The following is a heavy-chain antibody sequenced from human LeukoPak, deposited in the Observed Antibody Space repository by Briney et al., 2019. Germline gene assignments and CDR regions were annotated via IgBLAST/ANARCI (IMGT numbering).Heavy chain of an antibody. CDR2: ISAYNGNT. CDR3: ARDPSGVVVVVAARPLDY. Sequence: ASVKVSCKASGYTFTGYYMHWVRQAPGQGLEWMGWISAYNGNTNYAQKLQGRVTMTTDTSTSTAYMELRSLRSDDTAVYYCARDPSGVVVVVAARPLDYWGQGTLVTVSS. D-gene: IGHD2-15*01. J-gene: IGHJ4*02. V-gene: IGHV1-18*04. CDR1: GYTFTGYY.